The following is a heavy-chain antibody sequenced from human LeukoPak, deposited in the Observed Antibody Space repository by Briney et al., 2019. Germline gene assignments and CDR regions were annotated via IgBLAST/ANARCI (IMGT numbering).Heavy chain of an antibody. CDR3: ARVSSSGWRRFKGNDAFDI. Sequence: GESLRLSCAASGFTFSNYWMHWVRQAPGKGLVWASRINTDGSRRNYADPVKGRFTISRDNAKNTLYLQMHSLRAGDTAVYYCARVSSSGWRRFKGNDAFDIWGQGTVVTVSS. J-gene: IGHJ3*02. CDR2: INTDGSRR. CDR1: GFTFSNYW. V-gene: IGHV3-74*01. D-gene: IGHD6-19*01.